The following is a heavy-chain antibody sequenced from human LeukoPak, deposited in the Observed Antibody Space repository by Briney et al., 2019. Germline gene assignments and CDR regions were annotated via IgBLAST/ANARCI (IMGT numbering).Heavy chain of an antibody. J-gene: IGHJ5*02. V-gene: IGHV6-1*01. CDR3: ARATREHNIGWYWDFDP. D-gene: IGHD6-19*01. CDR2: TYYRSKWYN. CDR1: GDSVSSDSAA. Sequence: SQTLSLTCAISGDSVSSDSAAWNWIRQSPSRGLEWLGRTYYRSKWYNEYAVSVRSRITISPDTSKNQFSLQLNSVTPEDTAVYYCARATREHNIGWYWDFDPWGQGTLVTVSS.